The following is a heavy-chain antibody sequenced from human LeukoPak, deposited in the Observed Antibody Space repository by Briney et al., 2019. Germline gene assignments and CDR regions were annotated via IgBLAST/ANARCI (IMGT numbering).Heavy chain of an antibody. CDR1: GGSITSSRYY. CDR2: IYYSGST. V-gene: IGHV4-39*01. D-gene: IGHD2-15*01. CDR3: ARQKSGGSCYSDY. J-gene: IGHJ4*02. Sequence: SETPSLTCTVAGGSITSSRYYCGWIRQPPGKGLEWIGSIYYSGSTYYNPSLKSRVTISAATSKNQISLKLSSVTAADTAVYYCARQKSGGSCYSDYWGQGTLVTVSS.